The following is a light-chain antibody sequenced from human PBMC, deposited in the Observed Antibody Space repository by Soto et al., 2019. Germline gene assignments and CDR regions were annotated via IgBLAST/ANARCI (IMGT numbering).Light chain of an antibody. CDR1: QNIDTY. CDR3: QQTFSIPFT. V-gene: IGKV1-39*01. J-gene: IGKJ3*01. Sequence: DIQMTQSPPSLSASVGDKVTITCRASQNIDTYLNWFQQKPGKAPRLIIFAASSVQNGVPSRFSGSGSGTEFTLTITSLRPEDFGTYYCQQTFSIPFTFGPGNRLDIK. CDR2: AAS.